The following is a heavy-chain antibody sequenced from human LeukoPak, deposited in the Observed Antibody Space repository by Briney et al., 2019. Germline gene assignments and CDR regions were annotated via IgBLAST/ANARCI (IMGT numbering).Heavy chain of an antibody. CDR1: YDSITPYY. CDR2: IYHSGST. Sequence: SETLSLTCSVSYDSITPYYWSWIRQPAGKGLEWIGYIYHSGSTYYNPSLKSRVTISVDRSKNQFSLKLSSVTAADTAVYYCARLGMDVLLSHDYWGQGALVTVSS. CDR3: ARLGMDVLLSHDY. D-gene: IGHD2-2*03. V-gene: IGHV4-59*04. J-gene: IGHJ4*02.